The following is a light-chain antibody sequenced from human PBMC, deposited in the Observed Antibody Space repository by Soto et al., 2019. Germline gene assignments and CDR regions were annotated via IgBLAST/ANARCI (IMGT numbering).Light chain of an antibody. CDR1: QDISNS. CDR3: HHYNNLPPT. CDR2: DAY. V-gene: IGKV1-33*01. Sequence: DIKMTQSPSSLSASVGDRVTISCQASQDISNSLNWYQQKPGKAPELLIYDAYNLETGFPSRFSGSGTGTDFTLTISSLQPEDIATYYCHHYNNLPPTFGPGTNVDIK. J-gene: IGKJ3*01.